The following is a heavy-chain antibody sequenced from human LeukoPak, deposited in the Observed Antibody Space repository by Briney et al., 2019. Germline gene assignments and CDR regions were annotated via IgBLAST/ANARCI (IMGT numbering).Heavy chain of an antibody. V-gene: IGHV3-30*02. J-gene: IGHJ3*02. D-gene: IGHD6-19*01. Sequence: PGGSLRLSCTASGFTFSSYGMHWVRQAPGKGLEWVAFIRYDGSNKYYADSVKGRFTISRDNSKNTLYLQMNSLRAEDTAVYYCARDRNYCSSDRCYDVFDIWGQGTMVTVSS. CDR3: ARDRNYCSSDRCYDVFDI. CDR2: IRYDGSNK. CDR1: GFTFSSYG.